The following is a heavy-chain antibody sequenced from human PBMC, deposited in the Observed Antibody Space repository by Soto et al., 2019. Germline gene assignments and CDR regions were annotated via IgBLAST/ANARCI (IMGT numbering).Heavy chain of an antibody. J-gene: IGHJ4*02. D-gene: IGHD1-20*01. CDR3: ARESEDLTYNWNHEY. V-gene: IGHV3-21*06. CDR2: ISSTTNYI. CDR1: GFTFTRYS. Sequence: GGSLRLSCAASGFTFTRYSMNWVRQAPGKGLEWVSSISSTTNYIYYGDSMKGRFTISRDNAKNSLYLEMNSLRAEDTAVYYCARESEDLTYNWNHEYWGQGTQVTVSS.